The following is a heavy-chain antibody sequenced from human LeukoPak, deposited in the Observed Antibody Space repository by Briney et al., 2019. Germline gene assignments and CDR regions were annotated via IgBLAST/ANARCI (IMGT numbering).Heavy chain of an antibody. CDR3: ARCIAVAGTFAY. D-gene: IGHD6-19*01. V-gene: IGHV4-59*01. CDR1: GGSISSYY. J-gene: IGHJ4*02. CDR2: ICYSGST. Sequence: PSETLSLTCTVSGGSISSYYWSWIRQPPGKGLEWIGYICYSGSTNYNPSLKRRVTISVDTSKNQFSLKLSSVTAADTAVYYCARCIAVAGTFAYWGQGTLVTVSS.